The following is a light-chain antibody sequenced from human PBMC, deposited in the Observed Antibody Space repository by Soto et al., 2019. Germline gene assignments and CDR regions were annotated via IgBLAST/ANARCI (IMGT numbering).Light chain of an antibody. V-gene: IGLV1-40*01. CDR2: GNS. CDR1: SSNIGAGYD. J-gene: IGLJ3*02. Sequence: QSVLTQPPSVSGAPGQRVTISCTGSSSNIGAGYDVHWYQQLPGTAPKLLIYGNSNRPSGVPDRFSGSKSGTSASLASTGLQAEDEGDYYCQSYDSSLSGSRVFGGGTKLTVL. CDR3: QSYDSSLSGSRV.